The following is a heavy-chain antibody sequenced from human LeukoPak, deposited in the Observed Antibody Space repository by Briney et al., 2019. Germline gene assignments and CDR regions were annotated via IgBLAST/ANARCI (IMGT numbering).Heavy chain of an antibody. CDR3: ARGGLVGATLQGFDY. J-gene: IGHJ4*02. D-gene: IGHD1-26*01. V-gene: IGHV4-34*01. CDR1: GGPFSGYY. Sequence: PSETLSLTCGVYGGPFSGYYWSWIRQPPGKGLEWIGEINHSGSTNYNPSLKSRVTISADTSKNQFSLKLSSVTAADTAVYYCARGGLVGATLQGFDYWGQGTLVTVSS. CDR2: INHSGST.